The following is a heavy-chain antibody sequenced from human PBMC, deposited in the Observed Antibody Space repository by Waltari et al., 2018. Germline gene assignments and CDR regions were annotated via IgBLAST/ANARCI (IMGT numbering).Heavy chain of an antibody. CDR3: TTLDAPWGG. Sequence: EVQMVESGGGSVKPGDSLRLSCVASGFGLTAAWLTWVRQAPGKGLEWVGRIKSQNDGATTDFAASVRGRFSISRDDSQNMVFLQMNSLRVEDTALYYCTTLDAPWGGWGHGTLVTVSS. CDR1: GFGLTAAW. J-gene: IGHJ4*01. V-gene: IGHV3-15*01. D-gene: IGHD7-27*01. CDR2: IKSQNDGATT.